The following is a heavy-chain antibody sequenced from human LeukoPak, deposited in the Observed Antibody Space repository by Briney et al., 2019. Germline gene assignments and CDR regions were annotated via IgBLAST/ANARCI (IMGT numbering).Heavy chain of an antibody. D-gene: IGHD6-19*01. CDR1: GYTFTSYG. Sequence: ASVKVSCKASGYTFTSYGISWVRQAPGQGLEWMGWISAYNGNTNYAQKLQGRVTMTTDTSTSTAYMELRSLRSDDTAVYYCAGEGSSSGWYRNAFDIWGQGTMVTVSS. V-gene: IGHV1-18*01. CDR2: ISAYNGNT. J-gene: IGHJ3*02. CDR3: AGEGSSSGWYRNAFDI.